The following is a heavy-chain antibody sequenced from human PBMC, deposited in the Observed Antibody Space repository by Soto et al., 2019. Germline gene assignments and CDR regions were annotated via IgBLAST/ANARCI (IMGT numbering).Heavy chain of an antibody. CDR1: GESISSGGYY. Sequence: QVQLQESGPALVKASQTLSLICSVSGESISSGGYYWRWIRHHPGKGLEWIGYIYDSESAYYNPSLRTRVTISMHTSKNHLAMKLSSVTAAHTAVYYCARASSSSSAADYWGQGNLITVSS. CDR2: IYDSESA. V-gene: IGHV4-31*03. CDR3: ARASSSSSAADY. D-gene: IGHD6-6*01. J-gene: IGHJ4*02.